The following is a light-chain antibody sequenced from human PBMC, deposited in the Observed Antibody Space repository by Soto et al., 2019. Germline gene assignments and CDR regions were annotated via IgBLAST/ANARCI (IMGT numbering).Light chain of an antibody. Sequence: DIQMTQSPSTLSASVGDRVTITCRASQTISKSLAWYQQKPGKAPKLLIYKASTLESGVPFRFSGSGSGTEFTLAISSLQPDDFATYYCQQYQSYSWTFGQGTRVEIK. CDR2: KAS. CDR3: QQYQSYSWT. J-gene: IGKJ1*01. V-gene: IGKV1-5*03. CDR1: QTISKS.